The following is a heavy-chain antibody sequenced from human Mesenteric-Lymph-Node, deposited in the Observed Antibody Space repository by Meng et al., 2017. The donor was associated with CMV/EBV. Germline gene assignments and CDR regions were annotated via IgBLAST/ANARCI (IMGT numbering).Heavy chain of an antibody. CDR2: INPNSGGT. Sequence: ASAQVSCKASGYTFTGYYMQWVRQAPGQGLEWMGWINPNSGGTNYAQKFQDRVTMTRDTSSSAAYMELSRLRADDTAVYYCASFRNWNPDYWGQGTLVTVSS. CDR3: ASFRNWNPDY. CDR1: GYTFTGYY. V-gene: IGHV1-2*02. D-gene: IGHD1-1*01. J-gene: IGHJ4*02.